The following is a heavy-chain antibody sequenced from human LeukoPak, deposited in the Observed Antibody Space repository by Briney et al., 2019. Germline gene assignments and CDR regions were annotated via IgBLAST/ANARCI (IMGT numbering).Heavy chain of an antibody. Sequence: SETLSLTCTVSGGSISSSSYYWAWIRQPPGKGLEWIGSIYYSGSTNYNPSLKSRVTISVDTSKNQFSLKLSSVTAADTAVYYCARGVHRLQLPIVAPSIWYFDYWGQGTLVTVSP. CDR1: GGSISSSSYY. CDR3: ARGVHRLQLPIVAPSIWYFDY. D-gene: IGHD6-25*01. CDR2: IYYSGST. V-gene: IGHV4-39*07. J-gene: IGHJ4*02.